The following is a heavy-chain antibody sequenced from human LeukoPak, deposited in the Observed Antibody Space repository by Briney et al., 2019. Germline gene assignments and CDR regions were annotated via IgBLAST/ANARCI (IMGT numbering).Heavy chain of an antibody. CDR1: GFTVSSNY. CDR2: IYSDGST. D-gene: IGHD3-9*01. V-gene: IGHV3-66*01. Sequence: GGSLRLSCAASGFTVSSNYMNWVRRAPGKGLEWVSVIYSDGSTYYADSVKGRFTISRDNSKNTLYLQMNSLRTEDTAVYYCAKAEGYDILTGLDYWGQGTLVTVSS. J-gene: IGHJ4*02. CDR3: AKAEGYDILTGLDY.